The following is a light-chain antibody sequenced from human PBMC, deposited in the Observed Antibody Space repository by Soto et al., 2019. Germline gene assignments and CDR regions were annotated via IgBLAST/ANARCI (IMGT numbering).Light chain of an antibody. CDR3: LQDINYPWT. CDR2: GAS. CDR1: QGIGNA. J-gene: IGKJ1*01. V-gene: IGKV1-6*01. Sequence: IQMTQSPSCLSSSVGYRVTISCRASQGIGNALGWYQQKTGKPTKVMIYGASNLQSGVPTRFSGSGSGKDFTLAISSLQPEDSATYYCLQDINYPWTFGQGTEVAIK.